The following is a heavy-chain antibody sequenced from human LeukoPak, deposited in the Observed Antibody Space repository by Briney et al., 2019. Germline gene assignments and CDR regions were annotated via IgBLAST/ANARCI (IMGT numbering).Heavy chain of an antibody. CDR2: IYYSGST. D-gene: IGHD3-3*01. CDR1: GGSISSHY. Sequence: SETLSLTCTVSGGSISSHYWSWLRQPPGKGLEGIGYIYYSGSTNYNPSLKSRVTISVDTSKNQFSLKLSSVTAADTAVYYCARGNYDFWRAPQGGVYMDVWGKGTTVTVSS. CDR3: ARGNYDFWRAPQGGVYMDV. V-gene: IGHV4-59*11. J-gene: IGHJ6*03.